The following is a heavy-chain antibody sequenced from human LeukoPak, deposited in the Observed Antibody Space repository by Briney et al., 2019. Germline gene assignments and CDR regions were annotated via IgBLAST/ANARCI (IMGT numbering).Heavy chain of an antibody. CDR2: INLNSGGT. CDR3: ARAALCGSGCYYFFDY. CDR1: GYTFNAYY. D-gene: IGHD2-15*01. J-gene: IGHJ4*02. Sequence: ASVRVSCKASGYTFNAYYIHWVRQAPGQGREWMGWINLNSGGTRYAQNFQGRVTMTKDTSISTAYMELSGLRSDDTAVYHCARAALCGSGCYYFFDYWGQGTQVTVSS. V-gene: IGHV1-2*02.